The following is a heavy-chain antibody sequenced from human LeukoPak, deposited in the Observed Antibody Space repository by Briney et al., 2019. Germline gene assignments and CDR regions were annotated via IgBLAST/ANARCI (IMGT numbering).Heavy chain of an antibody. Sequence: GESLKISCKGSGYIFTSYWIGWVRQMPGEGLEWMGIIYPGDSDTRYSPSFQGQVTISADKSNSTAYLQWSSLKASDTAMYYCASRSNYGYFDYWGQGTLVTASS. CDR3: ASRSNYGYFDY. CDR2: IYPGDSDT. D-gene: IGHD4-11*01. CDR1: GYIFTSYW. J-gene: IGHJ4*02. V-gene: IGHV5-51*01.